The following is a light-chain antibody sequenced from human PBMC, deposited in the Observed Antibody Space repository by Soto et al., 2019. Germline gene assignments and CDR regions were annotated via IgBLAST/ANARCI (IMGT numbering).Light chain of an antibody. CDR3: QQYGSSPPIT. CDR1: QSVSSSY. Sequence: EIVLTQSPGTLSLSPGERATRSCRASQSVSSSYLAWYQQKPGQAPRLLIYGASSRATGIPDRFSGSGSETDFTLTISRLEPEDFAVHYCQQYGSSPPITFGQGTRLEIK. J-gene: IGKJ5*01. V-gene: IGKV3-20*01. CDR2: GAS.